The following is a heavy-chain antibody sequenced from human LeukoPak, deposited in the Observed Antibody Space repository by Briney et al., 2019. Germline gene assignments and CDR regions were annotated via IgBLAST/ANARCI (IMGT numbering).Heavy chain of an antibody. CDR2: ISGSGGST. CDR1: GFTFSSYG. J-gene: IGHJ4*02. CDR3: AKELTYYDFWSGYQIQEAGDY. V-gene: IGHV3-23*01. D-gene: IGHD3-3*01. Sequence: TGGSLRLSCAASGFTFSSYGMHWVRQAPGKGLEWVSAISGSGGSTYYADSVKGRFTISRDNSKNTLYLQMNSLRAEDTAVYYCAKELTYYDFWSGYQIQEAGDYWGQGTLVTVSS.